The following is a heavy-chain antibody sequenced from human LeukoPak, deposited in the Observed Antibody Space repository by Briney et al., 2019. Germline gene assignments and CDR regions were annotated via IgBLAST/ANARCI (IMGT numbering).Heavy chain of an antibody. CDR1: GFTFRSYS. J-gene: IGHJ4*02. V-gene: IGHV3-21*01. CDR2: TSSGSSYI. D-gene: IGHD1-26*01. CDR3: ARDWSRVSLD. Sequence: GGSLRLSCAASGFTFRSYSMNWVRQAPGKGLEWVSSTSSGSSYIYYADSVKGRFTISRDNARNSLYLQMNSLRAEDTAVYYCARDWSRVSLDWGQGTLVTVSS.